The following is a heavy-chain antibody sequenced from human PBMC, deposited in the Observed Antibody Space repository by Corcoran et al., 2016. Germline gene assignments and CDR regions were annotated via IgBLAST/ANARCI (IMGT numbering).Heavy chain of an antibody. CDR2: FGPSGGSP. V-gene: IGHV1-46*01. CDR1: GYTFTHYH. CDR3: ASDLESGYSFALHH. Sequence: QVQLVQSGAEVKKPGASVKVSCKASGYTFTHYHIHWVRQAPGQGLEWMGLFGPSGGSPDYAQKFQGRVTMTSDTSTSTVYMELSSLTSEHTAMYFCASDLESGYSFALHHWGQGTLVTVSS. D-gene: IGHD5-18*01. J-gene: IGHJ4*02.